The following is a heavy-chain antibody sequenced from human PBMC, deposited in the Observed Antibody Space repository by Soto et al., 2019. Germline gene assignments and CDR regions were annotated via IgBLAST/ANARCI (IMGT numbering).Heavy chain of an antibody. D-gene: IGHD3-10*01. V-gene: IGHV3-15*07. J-gene: IGHJ4*02. CDR1: GFTFKRAW. Sequence: EVQLVESGGGLVKPGGSLTLSCAASGFTFKRAWMNWVRQAPGKGLEWVGRIKSGIDGEATDYGAPVKGRFTISRDDSRNTLSLQMNSLKTEDTAIYYCSTGLGIYYSRFDYWGRGTLVTVSS. CDR2: IKSGIDGEAT. CDR3: STGLGIYYSRFDY.